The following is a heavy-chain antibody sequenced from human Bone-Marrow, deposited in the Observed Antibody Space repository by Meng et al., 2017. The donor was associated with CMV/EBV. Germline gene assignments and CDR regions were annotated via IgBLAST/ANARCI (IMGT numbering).Heavy chain of an antibody. CDR3: AGDNGGSYYYGMDV. V-gene: IGHV3-9*03. J-gene: IGHJ6*02. CDR1: GFTFDDYA. Sequence: SLKISCAASGFTFDDYAMHWVRQAPGKGLEWVLGISWNSGSIGYADSVKGRFTISRDNAKNSLYLQMNSLRAEDMALYYCAGDNGGSYYYGMDVWGQGTTVTVSS. D-gene: IGHD3-10*01. CDR2: ISWNSGSI.